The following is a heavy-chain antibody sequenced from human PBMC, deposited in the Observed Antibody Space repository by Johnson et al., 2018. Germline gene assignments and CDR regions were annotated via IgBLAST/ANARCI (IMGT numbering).Heavy chain of an antibody. CDR2: INSDGSST. J-gene: IGHJ3*02. Sequence: VQLQESGGGLVQPGGSLRLSCAASGFTFSSYWMHWVRQAPGKGLVWVSRINSDGSSTSYADSVKGRFTISRDNAKNTLYLQMNRLRAEDTAVYYCARDGATWSGNAFDIWGQGTMVTVSS. CDR1: GFTFSSYW. V-gene: IGHV3-74*01. D-gene: IGHD3-3*01. CDR3: ARDGATWSGNAFDI.